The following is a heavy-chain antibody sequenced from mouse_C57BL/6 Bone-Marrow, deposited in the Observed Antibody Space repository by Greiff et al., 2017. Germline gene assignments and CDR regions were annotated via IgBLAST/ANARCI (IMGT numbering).Heavy chain of an antibody. V-gene: IGHV1-82*01. D-gene: IGHD1-1*01. CDR1: GYAFSSSW. CDR3: AYYYGSEYYFDY. J-gene: IGHJ2*01. CDR2: IYPGDGDT. Sequence: VQLQQSGPELVKPGASVKISCKASGYAFSSSWMNWVKQRPGKGLEWIGRIYPGDGDTNYNGKFKGKATLTADKSSSTAYMQLSSLTSEDSAVYCCAYYYGSEYYFDYWGQGTTLTVSS.